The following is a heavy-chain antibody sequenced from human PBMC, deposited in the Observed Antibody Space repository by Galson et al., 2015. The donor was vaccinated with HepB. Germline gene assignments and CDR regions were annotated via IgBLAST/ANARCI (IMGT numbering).Heavy chain of an antibody. V-gene: IGHV3-30*18. D-gene: IGHD5-24*01. CDR1: GFTFSSYG. CDR2: ISYDGSNK. J-gene: IGHJ1*01. Sequence: SLRLSCAASGFTFSSYGMHWVRQAPGKGLEWVAVISYDGSNKYYADSVKGRFTISRDNSKNTLYLQMNSLRAEDTAVYYCAKDLAMATINAEYFQHWGQGTLVTVSS. CDR3: AKDLAMATINAEYFQH.